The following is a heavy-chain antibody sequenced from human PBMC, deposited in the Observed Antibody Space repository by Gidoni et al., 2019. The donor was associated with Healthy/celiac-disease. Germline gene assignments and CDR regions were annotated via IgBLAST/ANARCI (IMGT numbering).Heavy chain of an antibody. V-gene: IGHV3-48*03. D-gene: IGHD2-15*01. CDR1: GFTFSSSE. CDR3: ARVGYCSGGSCSPYFDY. Sequence: EVQLVESGGGLVQPGGSLRLSCAASGFTFSSSEMNWVRQAPGKGLEWVSYISSSGSTIYYADSVKGRFTISRDNAKNSLYLQMNSLRAEDTAVYYCARVGYCSGGSCSPYFDYWGQGTLVTVSS. CDR2: ISSSGSTI. J-gene: IGHJ4*02.